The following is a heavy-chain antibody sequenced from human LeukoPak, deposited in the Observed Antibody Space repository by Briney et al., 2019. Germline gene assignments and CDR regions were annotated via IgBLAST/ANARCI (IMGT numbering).Heavy chain of an antibody. D-gene: IGHD3-10*01. CDR3: ARGEQRGSGTVHFDF. CDR2: IYYSGST. V-gene: IGHV4-59*08. Sequence: SETLSLTCTVSGVSISSYYWSWIRQPPGKGLEWIGNIYYSGSTKYNPSLKSRVTISVDTSKNHFSLKLSSVTAADTAVYYCARGEQRGSGTVHFDFWGQGILVTVSS. CDR1: GVSISSYY. J-gene: IGHJ4*02.